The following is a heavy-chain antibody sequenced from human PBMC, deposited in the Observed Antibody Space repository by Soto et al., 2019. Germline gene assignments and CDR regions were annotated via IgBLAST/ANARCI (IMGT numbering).Heavy chain of an antibody. D-gene: IGHD6-13*01. Sequence: QVQLQESGPGLVKPSETLSLTCTVSGGSISSYYWSWIRQPPGKGLEWIGYICYSGSTNYNPSLMSRVIILVDTPKNQLSLLLSAVTAADTAVYYCARGRQQPVNHAAFDIWGQGTMVTVSS. CDR1: GGSISSYY. V-gene: IGHV4-59*01. CDR3: ARGRQQPVNHAAFDI. J-gene: IGHJ3*02. CDR2: ICYSGST.